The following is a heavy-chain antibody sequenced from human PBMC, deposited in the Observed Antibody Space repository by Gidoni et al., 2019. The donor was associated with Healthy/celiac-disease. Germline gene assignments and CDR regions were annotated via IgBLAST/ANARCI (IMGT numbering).Heavy chain of an antibody. J-gene: IGHJ4*02. V-gene: IGHV3-48*02. CDR2: ISSSSSTI. D-gene: IGHD3-3*01. CDR1: GLTFSSYT. Sequence: EVQMVESGGGLVQPGGSLGSSCAASGLTFSSYTMNWVRQAPGKGLEWVSYISSSSSTIYYADSVKGRFTISRDNAKNSLYLQMNSLRDEDTAVYYCARDLVGPLEWLPFDYWGQGTLVTVSS. CDR3: ARDLVGPLEWLPFDY.